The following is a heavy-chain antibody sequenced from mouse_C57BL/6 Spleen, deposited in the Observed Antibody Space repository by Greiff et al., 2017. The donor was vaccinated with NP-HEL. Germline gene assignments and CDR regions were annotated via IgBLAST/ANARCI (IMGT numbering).Heavy chain of an antibody. CDR2: IYPGDGDT. J-gene: IGHJ4*01. CDR1: GYAFSSSW. Sequence: VQLQQSGPELVKPGASVKISCKASGYAFSSSWMNWVKQRPGKGLEWIGRIYPGDGDTNYNGKFKGKATLTADKSSSTAYMQLSSLTSEDSAVYFCASNWALYAMDYWGQGTSVTVSS. CDR3: ASNWALYAMDY. V-gene: IGHV1-82*01. D-gene: IGHD4-1*01.